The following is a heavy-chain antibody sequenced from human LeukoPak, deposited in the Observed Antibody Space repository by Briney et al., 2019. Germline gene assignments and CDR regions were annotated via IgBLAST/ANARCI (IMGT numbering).Heavy chain of an antibody. CDR3: AKDFVGWTGSAGG. Sequence: SGGSLRLSCAASGFTFSSYAMSSVRQAPGKGLEWVSAISGSGGSTYYADSVKGRFTISRDNSKNTLYLQMNSLRAEDTAVYYYAKDFVGWTGSAGGWGQGTLVTVSS. J-gene: IGHJ4*02. CDR2: ISGSGGST. D-gene: IGHD3/OR15-3a*01. CDR1: GFTFSSYA. V-gene: IGHV3-23*01.